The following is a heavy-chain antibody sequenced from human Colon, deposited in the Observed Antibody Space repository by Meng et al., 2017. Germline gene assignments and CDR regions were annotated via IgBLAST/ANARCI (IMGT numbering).Heavy chain of an antibody. CDR3: ARDRRYNWNYGDAFDI. CDR2: ISAYNGNT. CDR1: GYTFTSYG. J-gene: IGHJ3*02. Sequence: ASVKVSCKASGYTFTSYGISWVRQAPGQGLEWMGWISAYNGNTNYAQKLQGRVTMTTDTSTSTAYMELRSLRSDDTDVYYCARDRRYNWNYGDAFDIWGQGTMVTGSS. D-gene: IGHD1-7*01. V-gene: IGHV1-18*01.